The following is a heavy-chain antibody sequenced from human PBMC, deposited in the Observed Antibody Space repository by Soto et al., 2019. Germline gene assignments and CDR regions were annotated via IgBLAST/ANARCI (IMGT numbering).Heavy chain of an antibody. CDR3: ARGLTQRGPRRYYYYGMDV. Sequence: QVQLVESGGGVVQPRRSLRLSCAASGFTFSSYAMHWVRQAPGKGLEWVAVISYDGSNKYYADSVKGRFTISRDNSKNTLYLQMNSLRAEDTAVYYCARGLTQRGPRRYYYYGMDVWGQGTTVTVSS. CDR1: GFTFSSYA. CDR2: ISYDGSNK. V-gene: IGHV3-30-3*01. D-gene: IGHD2-15*01. J-gene: IGHJ6*02.